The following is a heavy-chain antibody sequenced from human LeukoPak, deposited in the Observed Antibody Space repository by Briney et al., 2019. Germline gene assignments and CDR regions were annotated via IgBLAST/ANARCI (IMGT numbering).Heavy chain of an antibody. Sequence: GGSLRLSCAASGFTFANYAMTWVRQAPGKGLDWVSLISGSGSNTYYTDSVQGRFTISRDNSRNTLYLQMSSLRAEDTAIYYCAKTLSGARWYFDYWGQGTLVTVSS. J-gene: IGHJ4*02. D-gene: IGHD3-10*01. CDR1: GFTFANYA. CDR2: ISGSGSNT. CDR3: AKTLSGARWYFDY. V-gene: IGHV3-23*01.